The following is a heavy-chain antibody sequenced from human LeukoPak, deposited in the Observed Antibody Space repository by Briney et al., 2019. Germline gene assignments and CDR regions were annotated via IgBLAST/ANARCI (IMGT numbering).Heavy chain of an antibody. Sequence: SETLSLTCTVSNDSLGTSYWSWLRRPPGKRLEWIGNVFYSGYANYNPSLKSRVTISIDTSKNQFSLSLTSVSAADTAVYYCAKEADRADAFDIWGQGTMVTVSS. D-gene: IGHD3-10*01. CDR2: VFYSGYA. V-gene: IGHV4-59*01. CDR3: AKEADRADAFDI. CDR1: NDSLGTSY. J-gene: IGHJ3*02.